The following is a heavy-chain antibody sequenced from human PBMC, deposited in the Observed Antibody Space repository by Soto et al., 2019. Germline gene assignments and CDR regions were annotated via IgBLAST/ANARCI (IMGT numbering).Heavy chain of an antibody. J-gene: IGHJ4*02. V-gene: IGHV4-34*01. CDR1: GGSFSGYY. CDR3: ARRSGKQQLC. CDR2: INDGGST. Sequence: QVQLQQWGAGLLKPSETLSLTCAVYGGSFSGYYWSWIRQPPGEGLEWIGQINDGGSTNYNPSLXRXVXIXXDTSTTQFSLKLTSVTAADTAVYYCARRSGKQQLCWGQGTLVTVSS. D-gene: IGHD6-25*01.